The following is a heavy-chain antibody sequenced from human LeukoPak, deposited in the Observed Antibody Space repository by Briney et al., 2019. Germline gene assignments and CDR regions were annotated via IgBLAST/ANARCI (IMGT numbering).Heavy chain of an antibody. CDR2: IYPGDSDT. V-gene: IGHV5-51*01. CDR1: GYTFTSYW. CDR3: ARDYGSGTYRDAFDI. J-gene: IGHJ3*02. D-gene: IGHD3-10*01. Sequence: GETLKISCKGSGYTFTSYWIGWVRQMPGKGLEWMGIIYPGDSDTRYSPSFQGQVTISVDKSISTAYLQRSSLKASDTATYYCARDYGSGTYRDAFDIWGQGTMVTVSS.